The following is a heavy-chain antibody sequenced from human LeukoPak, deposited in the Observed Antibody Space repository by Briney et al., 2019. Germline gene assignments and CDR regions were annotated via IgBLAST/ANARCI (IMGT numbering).Heavy chain of an antibody. CDR2: MRGSGGTT. CDR1: GFXFSTHS. Sequence: GGALRLSCSAPGFXFSTHSMHSVRQAPGKGLEYVSTMRGSGGTTYYAESVKGRFTISSDNSKNSVYLQMSSLRAEDTAMYHCVKDLGGAWAFDIWGQGTMVTVSS. V-gene: IGHV3-64D*09. CDR3: VKDLGGAWAFDI. J-gene: IGHJ3*02. D-gene: IGHD1-26*01.